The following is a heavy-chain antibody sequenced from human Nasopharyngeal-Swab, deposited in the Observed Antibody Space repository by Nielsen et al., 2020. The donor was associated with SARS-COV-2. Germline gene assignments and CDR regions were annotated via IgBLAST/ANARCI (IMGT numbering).Heavy chain of an antibody. V-gene: IGHV1-69*13. Sequence: SVKVSCKASGGTFSSYAISWVRQAPGQGLECMGGIIPIFGTANYAQKFQGRVTITADESTSTAYMELSSLRSEDTAVYYCARGAVVPARNLPGGAFDIWGQGTMVTVSS. CDR1: GGTFSSYA. CDR3: ARGAVVPARNLPGGAFDI. CDR2: IIPIFGTA. J-gene: IGHJ3*02. D-gene: IGHD2-2*01.